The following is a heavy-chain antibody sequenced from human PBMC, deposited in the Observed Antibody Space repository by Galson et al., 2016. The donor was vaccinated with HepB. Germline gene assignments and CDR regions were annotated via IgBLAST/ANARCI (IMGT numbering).Heavy chain of an antibody. V-gene: IGHV4-4*07. Sequence: SETLSLTCTVSGGSISSYYWSWIRQPAGKGLEWIGRIYTSGSTNYNPSLKSRVTMSVDTSKNQFSLKLSSVTAADTAVYYCARRRPYRRGGNSGGYYFDYWGQGTLVTVSS. CDR3: ARRRPYRRGGNSGGYYFDY. CDR1: GGSISSYY. CDR2: IYTSGST. D-gene: IGHD4-23*01. J-gene: IGHJ4*02.